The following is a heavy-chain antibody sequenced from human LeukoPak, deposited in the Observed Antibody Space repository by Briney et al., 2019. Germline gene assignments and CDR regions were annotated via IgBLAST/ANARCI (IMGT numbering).Heavy chain of an antibody. CDR2: ISSSSSTI. D-gene: IGHD5-18*01. J-gene: IGHJ4*02. CDR3: AREHRDTAMVIDY. CDR1: GFTLSSYS. V-gene: IGHV3-48*04. Sequence: GGALRLSCAASGFTLSSYSMNWVRQAPGEGLGWGSYISSSSSTIYYADSVKGRFTISRDNAKNSLYLQMNSLRAEDTAVYYCAREHRDTAMVIDYWGQGTLVTVSS.